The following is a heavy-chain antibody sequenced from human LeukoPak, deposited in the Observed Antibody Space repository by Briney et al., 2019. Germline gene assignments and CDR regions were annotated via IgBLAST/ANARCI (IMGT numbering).Heavy chain of an antibody. CDR3: ARVKGYSSSHSGNFDY. CDR2: IKQDGSEK. D-gene: IGHD6-13*01. J-gene: IGHJ4*02. V-gene: IGHV3-7*01. CDR1: GFTFSDYY. Sequence: GGSLRLSCAASGFTFSDYYMSWVRQAPGKGLEWVANIKQDGSEKYYVDSVKGRFTISRDNAKNSLYLQMNSLRAEDTAVYYCARVKGYSSSHSGNFDYWGQGTLVTVSS.